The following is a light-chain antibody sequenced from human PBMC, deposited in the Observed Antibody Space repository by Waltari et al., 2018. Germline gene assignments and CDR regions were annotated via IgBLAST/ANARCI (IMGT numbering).Light chain of an antibody. CDR3: QSFDKSLSGFVI. CDR1: SSNIGAGFD. Sequence: QSVLTQPPSVSGAPGQRVSISCTGSSSNIGAGFDVQWYQQVPGTAPKLLLYTTDIRPSWVPDRFSGSKSGTSASLAISGLQADDEADYYCQSFDKSLSGFVIFGGGTKLTVL. J-gene: IGLJ2*01. CDR2: TTD. V-gene: IGLV1-40*01.